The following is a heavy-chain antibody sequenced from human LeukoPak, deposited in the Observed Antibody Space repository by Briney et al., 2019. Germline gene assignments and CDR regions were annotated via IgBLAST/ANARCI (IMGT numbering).Heavy chain of an antibody. D-gene: IGHD7-27*01. J-gene: IGHJ4*02. CDR1: GGSFSGYY. V-gene: IGHV4-34*01. CDR3: AREATTLGIEDY. CDR2: INHSGST. Sequence: KPSETLSLTCAVYGGSFSGYYWSWIRQPPGKGLEWIGEINHSGSTNYNPSLKSRVTISVDTSKNQFSLKLSSVTAADTAVYYCAREATTLGIEDYWGQGTLVTVSS.